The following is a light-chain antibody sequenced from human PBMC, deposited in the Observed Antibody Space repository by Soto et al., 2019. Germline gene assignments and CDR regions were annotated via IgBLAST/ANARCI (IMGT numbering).Light chain of an antibody. Sequence: EIVLTQSPATLSLSPVDRATLSCRASQSVSSYLAWYQQKTGQAPRLLIYDASNRATGIAARFSGSGSGTDFTLTISRLEPEDFALYYCQHYVERSPITFGQGTRLEIK. V-gene: IGKV3-11*01. CDR1: QSVSSY. CDR2: DAS. J-gene: IGKJ5*01. CDR3: QHYVERSPIT.